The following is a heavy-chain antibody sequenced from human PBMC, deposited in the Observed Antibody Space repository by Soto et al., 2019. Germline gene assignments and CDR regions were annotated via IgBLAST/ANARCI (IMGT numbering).Heavy chain of an antibody. D-gene: IGHD1-26*01. CDR1: GGSISSYY. CDR2: IYYSGST. Sequence: SETLSLTCTVSGGSISSYYWSWIRQPPGKGLEWIGYIYYSGSTNYNPSLKSRVTISVDTSKNQFSLKLSYVTAADTAVYYCASFPDSGSSPWRDYWGQGTLVTVSS. V-gene: IGHV4-59*08. J-gene: IGHJ4*02. CDR3: ASFPDSGSSPWRDY.